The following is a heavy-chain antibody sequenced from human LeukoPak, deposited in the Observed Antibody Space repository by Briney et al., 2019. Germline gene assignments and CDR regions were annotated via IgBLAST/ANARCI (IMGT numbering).Heavy chain of an antibody. CDR2: IYTSGCT. Sequence: PSETLSCTCTGSGGSISCGSYYWSWIRQPAGKGLEWIGRIYTSGCTNYNPSLKSRVTISVDTSKNQFSLKLSSVTAADTAVYYCARAYHYYGSGNYYLNQGWAFDYWGQGTLVTASS. CDR1: GGSISCGSYY. D-gene: IGHD3-10*01. J-gene: IGHJ4*02. V-gene: IGHV4-61*02. CDR3: ARAYHYYGSGNYYLNQGWAFDY.